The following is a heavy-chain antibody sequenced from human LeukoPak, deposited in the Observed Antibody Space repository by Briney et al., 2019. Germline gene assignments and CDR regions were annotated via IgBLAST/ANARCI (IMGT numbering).Heavy chain of an antibody. CDR3: ARALFSGMAEVAGFDY. CDR2: INHSGST. D-gene: IGHD6-13*01. V-gene: IGHV4-34*01. J-gene: IGHJ4*02. CDR1: GGSFSGYY. Sequence: SETLSLTCAVYGGSFSGYYWSWIRQPPGEGLEWIGEINHSGSTNYNPSLKSRVTISVDTSKNQFSLKLSSVTAADTAVYYCARALFSGMAEVAGFDYWGQGTLVTVSS.